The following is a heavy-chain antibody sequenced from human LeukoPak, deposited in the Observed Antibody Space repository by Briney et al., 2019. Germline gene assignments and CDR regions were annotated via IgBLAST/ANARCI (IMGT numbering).Heavy chain of an antibody. Sequence: SGPTLVNPTQTLTLTCTFSGFSLSTSGVGVGWIRQPPGKALEWLALIYWDDDKRYSPSLKSRLTITKDTSKNQVVLTMTNMDPVDTATYYCAHSRTYYDFWSGQIRGRNWFDPWGQGTLVTVSS. D-gene: IGHD3-3*01. CDR3: AHSRTYYDFWSGQIRGRNWFDP. CDR1: GFSLSTSGVG. CDR2: IYWDDDK. J-gene: IGHJ5*02. V-gene: IGHV2-5*02.